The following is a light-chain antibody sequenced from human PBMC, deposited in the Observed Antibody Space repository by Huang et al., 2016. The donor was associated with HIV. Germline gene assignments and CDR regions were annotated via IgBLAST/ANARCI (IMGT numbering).Light chain of an antibody. J-gene: IGKJ4*01. Sequence: DIQMTQSPSSLSASVGDRISITCRASQTISTFLIWYQQKPGKAPKLLIYAASNLQSGVSSRFSGTGSGTLFTLTVTGLLPDDFATYFCQQTSSVPLTFGGGTKVEMK. CDR2: AAS. V-gene: IGKV1-39*01. CDR3: QQTSSVPLT. CDR1: QTISTF.